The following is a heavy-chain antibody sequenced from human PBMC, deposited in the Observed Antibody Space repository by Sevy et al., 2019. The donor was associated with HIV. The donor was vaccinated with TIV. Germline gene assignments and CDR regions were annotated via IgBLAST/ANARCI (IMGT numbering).Heavy chain of an antibody. D-gene: IGHD2-21*02. CDR3: ARNSAGDKLEYYGMDV. CDR1: GYSISNGYY. Sequence: SETLSLTCAVSGYSISNGYYWGWIRQPPGRGLEWIGNIYHSGNTYSNPSLNSRVTMSVDTSKNQFSLRLRSVTAADAAVYYCARNSAGDKLEYYGMDVWGQGTTVTVSS. J-gene: IGHJ6*02. V-gene: IGHV4-38-2*01. CDR2: IYHSGNT.